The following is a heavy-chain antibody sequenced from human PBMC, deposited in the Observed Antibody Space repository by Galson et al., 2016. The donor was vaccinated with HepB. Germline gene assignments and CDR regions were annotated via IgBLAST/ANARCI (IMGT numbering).Heavy chain of an antibody. CDR1: GYTFTSYG. CDR3: ARDIVLMVFSADYYYYGMDV. Sequence: SVKVSCKASGYTFTSYGIRWVRLAPGQGLEWMGWISGYNGHTNYARKFQGRVTFTTNTSTSTAYMELRSLRSDDTAVYYCARDIVLMVFSADYYYYGMDVWGQGTTVTVSS. J-gene: IGHJ6*02. D-gene: IGHD2-8*01. CDR2: ISGYNGHT. V-gene: IGHV1-18*01.